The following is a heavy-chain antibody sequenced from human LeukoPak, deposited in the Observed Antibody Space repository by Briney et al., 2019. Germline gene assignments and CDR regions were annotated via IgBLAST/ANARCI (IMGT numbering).Heavy chain of an antibody. Sequence: PGGSLRLFCAASGFTFSNCAMTWVRQAPGKGLEWVSSISDSAGATYYADSVRGRFTISRDNSGSTLYLQMNSLRADDTAVYYCAKGGSTAWTAVDYWGQGTLVTVSS. CDR3: AKGGSTAWTAVDY. V-gene: IGHV3-23*01. CDR1: GFTFSNCA. J-gene: IGHJ4*02. CDR2: ISDSAGAT. D-gene: IGHD2-2*01.